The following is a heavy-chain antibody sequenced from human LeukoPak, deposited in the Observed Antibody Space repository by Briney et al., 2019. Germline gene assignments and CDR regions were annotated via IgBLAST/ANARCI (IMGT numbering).Heavy chain of an antibody. Sequence: PGRSLRLSCAASGFTSSSYGMHWVRQAPGKGLEWVAVIWYDGSNKYYADSVKGRFTISRDNSKNTLYLQMNSLRAEDTAVYYCARGESDYVWGSYRLDYWGQGTLVTVSS. J-gene: IGHJ4*02. CDR1: GFTSSSYG. V-gene: IGHV3-33*01. CDR2: IWYDGSNK. D-gene: IGHD3-16*02. CDR3: ARGESDYVWGSYRLDY.